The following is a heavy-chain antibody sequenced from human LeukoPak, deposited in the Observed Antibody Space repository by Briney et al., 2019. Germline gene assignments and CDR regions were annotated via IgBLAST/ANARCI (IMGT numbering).Heavy chain of an antibody. CDR1: GFTYSHYG. V-gene: IGHV3-21*04. Sequence: GGSLRLSCAASGFTYSHYGMNWVRQAPGKGLEWVSSISSSSSYIYYADSVKGRFTISRDNAKNSLYLQMNSLRAEDTAVYYCARHRPYYYYMDVWGKGTTVTVSS. CDR2: ISSSSSYI. J-gene: IGHJ6*03. CDR3: ARHRPYYYYMDV.